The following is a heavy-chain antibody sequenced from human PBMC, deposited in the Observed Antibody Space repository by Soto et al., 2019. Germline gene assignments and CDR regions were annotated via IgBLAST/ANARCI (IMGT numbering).Heavy chain of an antibody. V-gene: IGHV4-59*01. Sequence: SETLSLTCTVSGGSISTYHWTWIRQPPGKGLEWIGYVHYSGATNYNPSLKSRVTMSIDTSKNQFSLKLRSVTAADAAVYYCARDKNTDLFDYWGQGTLVTVSS. CDR1: GGSISTYH. CDR3: ARDKNTDLFDY. D-gene: IGHD5-18*01. J-gene: IGHJ4*02. CDR2: VHYSGAT.